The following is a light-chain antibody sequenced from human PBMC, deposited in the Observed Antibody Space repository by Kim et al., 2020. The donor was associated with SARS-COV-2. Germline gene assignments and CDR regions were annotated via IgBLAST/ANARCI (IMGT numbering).Light chain of an antibody. J-gene: IGLJ2*01. CDR1: SSDIGDYPF. Sequence: QSALTQPASVSASPGQSISISCNGTSSDIGDYPFVSWYQQHPDKAPQLLISDVSDRPSGVSSRFSGSKPGNTASLTISGLQAADEGNYFCSSYTHTPSLVVFGGGTKLTVL. CDR2: DVS. V-gene: IGLV2-14*03. CDR3: SSYTHTPSLVV.